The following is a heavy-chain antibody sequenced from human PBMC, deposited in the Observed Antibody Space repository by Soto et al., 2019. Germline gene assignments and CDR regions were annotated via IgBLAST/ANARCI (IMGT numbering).Heavy chain of an antibody. CDR2: ITSSSDTI. D-gene: IGHD3-22*01. CDR3: ARVVVVIPPGYYYAMDV. J-gene: IGHJ6*02. Sequence: EVQLVESGGGLVQPGGYLRLSCAASGFTFSSFHMNWVRQAPGRGLEWVAYITSSSDTIYYSDSVKGRFTISRDNGKNSLFLQMNSLRDEDTAVSYCARVVVVIPPGYYYAMDVWGQGTTVTVSS. CDR1: GFTFSSFH. V-gene: IGHV3-48*02.